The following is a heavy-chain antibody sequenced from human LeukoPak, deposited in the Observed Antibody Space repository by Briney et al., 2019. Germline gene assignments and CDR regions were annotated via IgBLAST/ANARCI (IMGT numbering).Heavy chain of an antibody. J-gene: IGHJ4*02. CDR2: INHSGST. Sequence: SETLSLTCAVHGGSFSGYYWSWIRQPLGKGLEWIGEINHSGSTNYNPSLKSRVTISVDTSKNQFSLKLSSVTAADTAVYYCARAPLRYPFDYWGQGTLVTVSS. CDR1: GGSFSGYY. V-gene: IGHV4-34*01. D-gene: IGHD4-17*01. CDR3: ARAPLRYPFDY.